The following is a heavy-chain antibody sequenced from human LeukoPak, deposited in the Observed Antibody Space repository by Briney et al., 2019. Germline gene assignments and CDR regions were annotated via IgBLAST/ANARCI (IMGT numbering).Heavy chain of an antibody. CDR3: ARSNTREIDY. CDR1: GYTFTGYY. V-gene: IGHV1-69*13. D-gene: IGHD2-2*01. Sequence: ASVKVSCKASGYTFTGYYMHWVRQAPGQGLEWMGGIIPIFGTANYAQKFQGRVTITADESTSTAYMELSSLRSEDTAVYYCARSNTREIDYWGQGTLVTVSS. J-gene: IGHJ4*02. CDR2: IIPIFGTA.